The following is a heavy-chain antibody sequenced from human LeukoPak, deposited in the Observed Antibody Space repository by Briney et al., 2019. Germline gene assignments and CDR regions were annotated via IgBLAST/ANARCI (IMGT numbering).Heavy chain of an antibody. CDR2: ISWNSGSI. CDR3: AKDMGYGDYVFDY. V-gene: IGHV3-9*01. J-gene: IGHJ4*02. D-gene: IGHD4-17*01. CDR1: GFTFDDYA. Sequence: GRSLRLSCAASGFTFDDYAMHWVRQAPGKGLEWVSGISWNSGSIGYADSVKGRFTISRDNAKNSLYLQMNSLRAEDTALYYCAKDMGYGDYVFDYWGQGTLVTVSS.